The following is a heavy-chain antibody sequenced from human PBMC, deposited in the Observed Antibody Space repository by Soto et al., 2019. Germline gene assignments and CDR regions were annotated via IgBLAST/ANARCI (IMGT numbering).Heavy chain of an antibody. CDR1: GVSISNYY. V-gene: IGHV4-59*08. D-gene: IGHD5-18*01. Sequence: ETLSLTCIVSGVSISNYYWSWIRQPPGKGLEWIGYIYYSGSTNYNPSLTSRVTISVDTSKNQFSLKLSSVTAADTAVYYCARHRYSYGVYYFDYWGQGALVTVSS. J-gene: IGHJ4*02. CDR2: IYYSGST. CDR3: ARHRYSYGVYYFDY.